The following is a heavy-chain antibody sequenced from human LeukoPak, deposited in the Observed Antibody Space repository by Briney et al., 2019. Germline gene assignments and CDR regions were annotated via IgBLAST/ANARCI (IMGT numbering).Heavy chain of an antibody. CDR3: AKALWGWEVPTAIGFGD. CDR2: ISYDGSNK. V-gene: IGHV3-30*18. D-gene: IGHD2-2*02. CDR1: GFTFSSYG. J-gene: IGHJ4*02. Sequence: GGSLRLSCAASGFTFSSYGMHWVRQAPGKGLEWVAVISYDGSNKYYADSVKGRFTISRDNSKNTLYLQMNSLRAEDTAVYYCAKALWGWEVPTAIGFGDWGQGTLVTVSS.